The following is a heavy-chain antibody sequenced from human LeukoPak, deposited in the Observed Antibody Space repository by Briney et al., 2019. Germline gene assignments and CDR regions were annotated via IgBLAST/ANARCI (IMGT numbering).Heavy chain of an antibody. CDR3: ARGKGGYYSDAFDI. CDR2: IYTSGST. D-gene: IGHD3-3*01. Sequence: SSETLSLTCTVSGGSISSYYWSWIRQPAGKGLEWIGRIYTSGSTNYNPSLKSRATMSVDTSKNQFSLKLSSVTAADTAVYYCARGKGGYYSDAFDIWGQGTMVTVSS. V-gene: IGHV4-4*07. CDR1: GGSISSYY. J-gene: IGHJ3*02.